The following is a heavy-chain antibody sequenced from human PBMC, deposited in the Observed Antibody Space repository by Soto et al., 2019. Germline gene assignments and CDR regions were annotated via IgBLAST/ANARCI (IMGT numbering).Heavy chain of an antibody. CDR1: GFTFSSFA. Sequence: EVQVLESGGGLVQPGGSLRLSCAASGFTFSSFAMSWVRQLPGKGLEWVSGITPSGDATYYADSMKGRFTISRDNSKNELHLQMDSFRDEDTAVYYCANMDPRSGNNGYSDYFDYWGQGTLVTVSS. D-gene: IGHD3-22*01. CDR3: ANMDPRSGNNGYSDYFDY. J-gene: IGHJ4*02. CDR2: ITPSGDAT. V-gene: IGHV3-23*01.